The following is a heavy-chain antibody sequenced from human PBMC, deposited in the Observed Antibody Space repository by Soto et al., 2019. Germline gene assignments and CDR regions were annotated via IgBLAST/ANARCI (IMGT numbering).Heavy chain of an antibody. Sequence: SETLSLTCTVSGGSISSSSYYWGWIRQPPGKGLEWIGSIYYSGSTYYNPSLKSRVTISVDTSKNQFSLKLSSVTAADTAVYYCARHSSWFGTYWGQGTLVTVSS. CDR1: GGSISSSSYY. J-gene: IGHJ4*02. D-gene: IGHD3-10*01. V-gene: IGHV4-39*01. CDR2: IYYSGST. CDR3: ARHSSWFGTY.